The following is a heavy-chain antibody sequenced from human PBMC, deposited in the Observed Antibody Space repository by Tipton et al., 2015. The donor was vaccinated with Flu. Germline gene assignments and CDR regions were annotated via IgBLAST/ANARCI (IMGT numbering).Heavy chain of an antibody. V-gene: IGHV2-5*02. CDR2: IYWDDGK. D-gene: IGHD4-17*01. CDR1: GFSLNTHGVG. Sequence: LVKPTQTLTLTCTFSGFSLNTHGVGVGWIRQPPGKALEWLVLIYWDDGKRYSPSLKSRLTITKDTSKNPVVLTLTNMDPVDTATYCGAHPRSYDYGAGYVLDYWGQGTLVPVPP. J-gene: IGHJ4*02. CDR3: AHPRSYDYGAGYVLDY.